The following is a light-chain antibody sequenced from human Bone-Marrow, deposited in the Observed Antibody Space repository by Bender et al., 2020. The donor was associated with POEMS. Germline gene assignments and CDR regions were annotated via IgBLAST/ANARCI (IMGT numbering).Light chain of an antibody. J-gene: IGLJ3*02. Sequence: QSALTQPASVAGSPGQSITISCTGTSSDVGKHNLVSWYQQHPGKTPKLIIYEVTKRPSGVSSRFSGSKSGNTASLTVSGLQAEDGADYYCSSYTISSTLVFGGGTKVTVL. CDR3: SSYTISSTLV. CDR1: SSDVGKHNL. V-gene: IGLV2-14*02. CDR2: EVT.